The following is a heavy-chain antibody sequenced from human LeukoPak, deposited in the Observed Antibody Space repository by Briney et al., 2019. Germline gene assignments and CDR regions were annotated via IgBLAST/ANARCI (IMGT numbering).Heavy chain of an antibody. J-gene: IGHJ4*02. CDR2: ISGSGGST. CDR3: AKSGDYYDSSGYCDY. V-gene: IGHV3-23*01. Sequence: GASLRPSCAASGFTFSSYAMSWVRQAPGKGLEWVSAISGSGGSTYYADSVKGRFTISRDNSKNTLYLQMNSLRAEDTAVYYCAKSGDYYDSSGYCDYWGQGTLVTVSS. D-gene: IGHD3-22*01. CDR1: GFTFSSYA.